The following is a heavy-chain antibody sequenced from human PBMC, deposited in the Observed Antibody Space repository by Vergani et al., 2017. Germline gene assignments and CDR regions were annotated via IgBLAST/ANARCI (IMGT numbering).Heavy chain of an antibody. CDR2: ISYDGTNK. CDR1: GFSFPGYA. V-gene: IGHV3-30-3*01. Sequence: VQLVESGGGLVQPGGSLRLSCEASGFSFPGYAMSWVRQAPGKGLEWVALISYDGTNKYYTNSVRGRFTISRDNSKSTLFLQMNSLRVEDMAVYYCARDRGDWRYSRYFYNYYMDVWGKGTTVTVSS. J-gene: IGHJ6*03. CDR3: ARDRGDWRYSRYFYNYYMDV. D-gene: IGHD2-8*02.